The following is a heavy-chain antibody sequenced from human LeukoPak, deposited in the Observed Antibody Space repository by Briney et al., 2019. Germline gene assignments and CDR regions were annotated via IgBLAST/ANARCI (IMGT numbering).Heavy chain of an antibody. CDR3: AKAIGDSSGFYFDY. D-gene: IGHD3-22*01. Sequence: GGSLRLSCAASGFTFSSYAMSLVRQAPGKVLEWVSAISGSGGSTYYADSVKGRFTISRDNSKNTLYLQMNSLRAEDTAVYYCAKAIGDSSGFYFDYWGQGTLVTVSS. V-gene: IGHV3-23*01. J-gene: IGHJ4*02. CDR1: GFTFSSYA. CDR2: ISGSGGST.